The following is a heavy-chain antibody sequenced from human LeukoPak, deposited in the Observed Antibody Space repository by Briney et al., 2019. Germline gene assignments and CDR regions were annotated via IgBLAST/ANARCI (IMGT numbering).Heavy chain of an antibody. CDR2: IIPIFGTA. CDR1: GGTFSSYA. CDR3: ARGVHRYDFWSGYYGVY. Sequence: GSSVTVSCKASGGTFSSYAISWVRQAPGQGLEWMGGIIPIFGTANYAQKFQGRVTITADESTSTAYMELSSLRSEDTAVYYCARGVHRYDFWSGYYGVYWGQGTLVTVSS. J-gene: IGHJ4*02. D-gene: IGHD3-3*01. V-gene: IGHV1-69*01.